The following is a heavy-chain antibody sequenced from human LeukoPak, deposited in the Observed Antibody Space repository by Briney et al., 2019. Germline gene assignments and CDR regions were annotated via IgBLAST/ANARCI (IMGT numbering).Heavy chain of an antibody. J-gene: IGHJ5*02. D-gene: IGHD2-21*02. CDR1: GFTFSSYS. CDR3: ASGDTWGRNWFDP. V-gene: IGHV3-21*01. CDR2: ISSSSSYI. Sequence: GGSLRLSCAASGFTFSSYSMNWVRQAPGKGLEWVSSISSSSSYIYYADSVKGRFTISRDNAKNSLYLQMNSLRAEDTAVYYCASGDTWGRNWFDPWGQGTPVTVSS.